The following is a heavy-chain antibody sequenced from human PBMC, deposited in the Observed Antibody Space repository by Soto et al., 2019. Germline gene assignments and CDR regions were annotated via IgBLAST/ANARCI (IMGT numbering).Heavy chain of an antibody. V-gene: IGHV4-34*01. Sequence: SETLSLTCAVYGGSFSGYYWSWIRQPPGKGLEWIGEINHSGSTNYNPSLKSRVTISVDTSKNQFSLKLSSVTAADTAVYYCARARPRKNHGFDYWGQGTLVTVSS. CDR1: GGSFSGYY. CDR2: INHSGST. D-gene: IGHD4-17*01. CDR3: ARARPRKNHGFDY. J-gene: IGHJ4*02.